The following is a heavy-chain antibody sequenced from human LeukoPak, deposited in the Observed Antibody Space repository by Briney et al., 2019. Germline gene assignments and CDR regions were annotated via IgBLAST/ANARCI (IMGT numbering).Heavy chain of an antibody. Sequence: GGSLRLSCAASGFTFSSYAMSWVRQAPGKGLEWVSAISGSGGSTYYADSVKGRFTISRDNSKNTLYLQMNSLRAEDTAVYYCAKRPYYSSSYYYYYYMDVRGKGTTVTVSS. V-gene: IGHV3-23*01. CDR2: ISGSGGST. CDR1: GFTFSSYA. D-gene: IGHD6-13*01. CDR3: AKRPYYSSSYYYYYYMDV. J-gene: IGHJ6*03.